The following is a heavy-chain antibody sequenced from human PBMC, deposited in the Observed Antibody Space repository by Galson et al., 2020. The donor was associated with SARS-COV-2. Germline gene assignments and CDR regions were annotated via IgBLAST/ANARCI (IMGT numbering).Heavy chain of an antibody. CDR1: GYTFTGYY. D-gene: IGHD3-10*01. J-gene: IGHJ4*02. CDR2: INPNSGGT. Sequence: ASVKVSCQTSGYTFTGYYMHWVRQAPGQGLEWMGWINPNSGGTNYAQKFQGRVTMTRDTSISTAYMELSSLRFDDTAVYYCASNRGPVSYSALDYWGQGTLVTVSS. V-gene: IGHV1-2*02. CDR3: ASNRGPVSYSALDY.